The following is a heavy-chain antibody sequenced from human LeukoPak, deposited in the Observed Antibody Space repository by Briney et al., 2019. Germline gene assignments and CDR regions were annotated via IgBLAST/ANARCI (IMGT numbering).Heavy chain of an antibody. CDR1: GYTFTDYY. V-gene: IGHV1-2*02. CDR2: INPNSGDT. Sequence: ASVKVSCKASGYTFTDYYIHWVRQAPGQGLEWMGWINPNSGDTQYGQNFQGRVSMTRDTSLSTAYMDLRRLRSDDTAVYYCARAVRGVIPHDYWGQGTLVTVSS. CDR3: ARAVRGVIPHDY. J-gene: IGHJ4*02. D-gene: IGHD3-10*01.